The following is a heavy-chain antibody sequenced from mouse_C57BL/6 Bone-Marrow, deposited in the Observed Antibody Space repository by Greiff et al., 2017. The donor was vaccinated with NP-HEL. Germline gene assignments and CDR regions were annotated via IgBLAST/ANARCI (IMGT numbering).Heavy chain of an antibody. Sequence: EVKLVESGGGLVQPGGSLKLSCASSGFTFSDYYMSWFRQTPAKRLEWVVYLSNGGGSTSYPNTLKGRFPIFRDNAKNTLYLQMSRLKSEDTAMYYCARRSTTVVSYWYFDVWGTGTTVTVSS. CDR1: GFTFSDYY. D-gene: IGHD1-1*01. V-gene: IGHV5-12*01. J-gene: IGHJ1*03. CDR3: ARRSTTVVSYWYFDV. CDR2: LSNGGGST.